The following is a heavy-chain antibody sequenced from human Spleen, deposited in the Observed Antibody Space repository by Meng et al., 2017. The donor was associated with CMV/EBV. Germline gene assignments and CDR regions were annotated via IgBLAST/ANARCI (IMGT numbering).Heavy chain of an antibody. J-gene: IGHJ4*02. D-gene: IGHD7-27*01. CDR2: ISPSIGST. Sequence: ASCRASGYTFTSHGITGGRQAPGHGLEWMGWISPSIGSTNYAQKLEDRVTMTTDRSTTTAYLELRSLRYDDTAVYFCARGTGIFDYWGQGTLVTVSS. CDR3: ARGTGIFDY. V-gene: IGHV1-18*04. CDR1: GYTFTSHG.